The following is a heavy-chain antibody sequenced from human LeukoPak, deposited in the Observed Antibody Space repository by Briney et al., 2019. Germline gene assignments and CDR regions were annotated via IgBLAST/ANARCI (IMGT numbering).Heavy chain of an antibody. CDR3: ARTQPSIAARHSYYYYGMDV. CDR1: GFTFSSYG. CDR2: IWYDGSNK. J-gene: IGHJ6*02. D-gene: IGHD6-6*01. Sequence: QPGRSLRLSCAASGFTFSSYGMHWVRQAPGKGLEWVAVIWYDGSNKYYADSVKGRFTISRDNSKNTLYLQMNSLRAEDTAVNYCARTQPSIAARHSYYYYGMDVWGQGTTVTVSS. V-gene: IGHV3-33*01.